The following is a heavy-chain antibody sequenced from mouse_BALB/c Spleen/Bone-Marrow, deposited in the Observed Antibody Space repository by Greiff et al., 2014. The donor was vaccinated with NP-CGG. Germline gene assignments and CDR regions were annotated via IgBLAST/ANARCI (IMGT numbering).Heavy chain of an antibody. D-gene: IGHD4-1*01. CDR1: GYTFTSYT. J-gene: IGHJ3*01. CDR3: DLADWDCGRQFAY. V-gene: IGHV1-4*01. Sequence: VQLQQSGAELARPGASVKLSCKASGYTFTSYTMHWVKQRPGQGLEWMGYINPCSGYTNYNQKFKDKTTLTADKSSSTAYMQLSSLTSETTGVTSCDLADWDCGRQFAYWGQGTLVTVSA. CDR2: INPCSGYT.